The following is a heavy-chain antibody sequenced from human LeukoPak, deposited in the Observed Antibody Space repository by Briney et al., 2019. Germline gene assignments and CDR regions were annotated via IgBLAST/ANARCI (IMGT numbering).Heavy chain of an antibody. CDR2: IKQDGSEK. CDR3: ARERGYSYGYLVY. CDR1: GFTFSSYW. D-gene: IGHD5-18*01. Sequence: GGSLRLSCAASGFTFSSYWMSWVRQAPGKGLEWVANIKQDGSEKYYVDSVKGRFTISRDNAMNPLYLQMNSLRAEDTAVYYCARERGYSYGYLVYWGQGTLVTVSS. J-gene: IGHJ4*02. V-gene: IGHV3-7*01.